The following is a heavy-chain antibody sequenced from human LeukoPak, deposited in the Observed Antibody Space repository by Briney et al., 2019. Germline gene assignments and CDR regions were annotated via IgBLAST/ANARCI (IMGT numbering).Heavy chain of an antibody. CDR1: GASITSDDYY. CDR2: IYYSGST. Sequence: SETLSLTCTVSGASITSDDYYWSWIRPPPGKGLEWIGYIYYSGSTYYNPSLKSRVTISVDTSKNQFSLKLSSVTAADTAVYYCASESNYYDSSGYYYDYWGQGTLVTVSS. J-gene: IGHJ4*02. V-gene: IGHV4-30-4*01. D-gene: IGHD3-22*01. CDR3: ASESNYYDSSGYYYDY.